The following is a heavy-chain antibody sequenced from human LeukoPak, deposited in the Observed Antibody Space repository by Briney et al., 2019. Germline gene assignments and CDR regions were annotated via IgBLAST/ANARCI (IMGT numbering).Heavy chain of an antibody. J-gene: IGHJ5*02. CDR1: GGSFSGYY. Sequence: TSETLSLTCAVYGGSFSGYYWSWIRQPPGKGLEWIGEINHSGSTNYNPSLKSRVTISVDTSKNQFSLKLSSVTAADTAVYYCARIQTTVTTFRFDPWGQGTLVTVSS. D-gene: IGHD4-17*01. CDR3: ARIQTTVTTFRFDP. V-gene: IGHV4-34*01. CDR2: INHSGST.